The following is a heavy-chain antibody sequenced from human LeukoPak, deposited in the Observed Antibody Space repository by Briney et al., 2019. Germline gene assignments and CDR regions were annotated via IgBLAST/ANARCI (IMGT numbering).Heavy chain of an antibody. V-gene: IGHV4-39*07. Sequence: PSETLSLTCTVSGGSISSSSYYWGWIRQPPGKGLEWIGSIYYSGSTYYNPSLKSRVTISVDTSKNQFSLKLNSVTAADTAVYYCARGDMNYYYYYMDVWGKGTTVTVSS. CDR2: IYYSGST. J-gene: IGHJ6*03. CDR3: ARGDMNYYYYYMDV. D-gene: IGHD2-15*01. CDR1: GGSISSSSYY.